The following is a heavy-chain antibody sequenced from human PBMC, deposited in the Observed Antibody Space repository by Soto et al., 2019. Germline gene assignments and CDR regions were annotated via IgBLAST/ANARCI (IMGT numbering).Heavy chain of an antibody. Sequence: GASVKVSCKASGHTFTSYGISWVRQAPGQGLEWMGWISAYNGNTNYAQKLQGRVTMTTDTSTSTAYMELRSLRSDDTAVYYCARVEGIVVVVAALPPGWFDPWGQGTLVTVSS. CDR3: ARVEGIVVVVAALPPGWFDP. D-gene: IGHD2-15*01. V-gene: IGHV1-18*01. CDR2: ISAYNGNT. CDR1: GHTFTSYG. J-gene: IGHJ5*02.